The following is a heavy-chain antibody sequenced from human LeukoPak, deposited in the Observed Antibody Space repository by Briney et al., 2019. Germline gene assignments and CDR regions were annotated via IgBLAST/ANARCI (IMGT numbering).Heavy chain of an antibody. CDR2: ISYDGSNK. CDR3: ARDPPLRGVLFDY. CDR1: GFTFSSYA. Sequence: GGSLRLSCAASGFTFSSYAMHWVRQAPGKGLEWVAVISYDGSNKYYADSVKGRFTISRDNSKNTLYLQMNGLRAEDTAVYYCARDPPLRGVLFDYWGQGTLVTVSS. J-gene: IGHJ4*02. D-gene: IGHD3-10*01. V-gene: IGHV3-30-3*01.